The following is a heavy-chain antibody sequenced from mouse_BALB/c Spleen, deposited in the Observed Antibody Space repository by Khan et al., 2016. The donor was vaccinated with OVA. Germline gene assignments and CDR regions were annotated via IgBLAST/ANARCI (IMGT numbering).Heavy chain of an antibody. J-gene: IGHJ3*01. D-gene: IGHD2-14*01. CDR3: TRRNRYDSAWFAY. CDR2: FHPYNDDT. Sequence: QVQLKQSGTELVKPGASVKMSCKAFGYTFTTYPIEWMKQNHGKSLEWIGNFHPYNDDTKYNEKFEGKAKLTVEKSSCTVYLELSRLTSDDSAVXYRTRRNRYDSAWFAYWGQGTLVTVSA. V-gene: IGHV1-47*01. CDR1: GYTFTTYP.